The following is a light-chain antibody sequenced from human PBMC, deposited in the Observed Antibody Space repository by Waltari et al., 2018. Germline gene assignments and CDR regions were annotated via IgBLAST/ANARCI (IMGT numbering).Light chain of an antibody. CDR2: EVN. J-gene: IGLJ1*01. Sequence: SALTQPPSASGSPGRSVTISGPGTTRHVGALNYVSWYQHHPGKAPKLSIYEVNKRPSGVPDRFSGSKSGNTASLTVAGLQAEDEADYYCSSYAASDNFVFGTGTEVIVL. CDR3: SSYAASDNFV. CDR1: TRHVGALNY. V-gene: IGLV2-8*01.